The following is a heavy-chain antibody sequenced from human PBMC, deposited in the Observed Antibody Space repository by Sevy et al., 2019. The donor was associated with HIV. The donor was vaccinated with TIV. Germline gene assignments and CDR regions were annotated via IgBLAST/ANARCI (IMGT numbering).Heavy chain of an antibody. CDR2: INSDGSST. J-gene: IGHJ6*02. CDR1: GFTFSSYW. CDR3: ARDLVGGFQQLVRGYYYYYGMDV. V-gene: IGHV3-74*01. Sequence: GGSLRLSCAASGFTFSSYWMHWVRQAPGKGLVWVSRINSDGSSTSYADSVKGRFTISRDNAKNTLYLQMNSLRAEDTAVYYCARDLVGGFQQLVRGYYYYYGMDVWGQGTTVTVSS. D-gene: IGHD6-13*01.